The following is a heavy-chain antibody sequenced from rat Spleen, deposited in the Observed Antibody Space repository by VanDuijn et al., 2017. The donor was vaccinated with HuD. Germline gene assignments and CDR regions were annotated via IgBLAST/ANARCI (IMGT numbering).Heavy chain of an antibody. V-gene: IGHV5-20*01. CDR1: GFSFSDCD. J-gene: IGHJ2*01. Sequence: EVQLVESGGGLVQPGRSMLLSCAASGFSFSDCDMAWVRQAPTKGLEWVASINYDGSSTYYRDSVKGRFTLSRDNAESSLYLQMDSLGSEDTATYYCTRDRILRSTGFDYWGQGVMVTVSS. D-gene: IGHD1-6*01. CDR2: INYDGSST. CDR3: TRDRILRSTGFDY.